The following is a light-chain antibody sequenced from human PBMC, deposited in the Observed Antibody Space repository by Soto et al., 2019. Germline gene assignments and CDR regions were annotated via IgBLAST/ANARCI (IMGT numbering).Light chain of an antibody. CDR3: QQYTSYPWT. J-gene: IGKJ1*01. V-gene: IGKV1-5*03. Sequence: DIQMTQSPSTLSASVGDRVTITCRASQSISSWLAWYQQKPGKAPKLLIYKASSLESGVPSRFSGSGSGPEFTLTISSLQPDDFATYHCQQYTSYPWTFGQGTKVEIK. CDR1: QSISSW. CDR2: KAS.